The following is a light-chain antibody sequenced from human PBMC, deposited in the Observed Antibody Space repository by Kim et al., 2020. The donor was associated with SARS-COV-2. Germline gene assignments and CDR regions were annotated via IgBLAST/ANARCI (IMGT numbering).Light chain of an antibody. CDR3: QSYDSSLSGSV. Sequence: QSVLTQPPSVSGAPGQRVTISCTGSSSNIGAGYDVHWYQQFPGTAPKLLIYDNTNRPSGVPDRFSGSKSSTSASLAITGLQAEDEADYYCQSYDSSLSGSVFGGGTKVTVL. CDR2: DNT. J-gene: IGLJ3*02. CDR1: SSNIGAGYD. V-gene: IGLV1-40*01.